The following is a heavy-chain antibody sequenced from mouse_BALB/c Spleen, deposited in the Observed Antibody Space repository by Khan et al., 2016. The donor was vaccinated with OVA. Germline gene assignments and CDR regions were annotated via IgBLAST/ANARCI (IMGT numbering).Heavy chain of an antibody. CDR3: ARGGYGGFAY. D-gene: IGHD2-2*01. CDR2: IFPGSVST. V-gene: IGHV1-9*01. Sequence: QVQLQQSGGDLMKPGASVKISCKATGYTFSSYWIEWVKQRPGHGLEWIGQIFPGSVSTTYNAKFKGKATFTADTSSNTAYMHLSSLTSEDSAVYYCARGGYGGFAYWGQGTLVTVSA. CDR1: GYTFSSYW. J-gene: IGHJ3*01.